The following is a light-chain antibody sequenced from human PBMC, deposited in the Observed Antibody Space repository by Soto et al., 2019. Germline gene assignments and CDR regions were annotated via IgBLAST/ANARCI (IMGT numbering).Light chain of an antibody. Sequence: DIVMTQSPLSLPVTPGEPASISCRSSQSLLHSNGYNYLDWYLQKPGQSPQLLIYLGSNRASGVPDRFSGSGSGTGFTLNISRVEAEDVGVYYCMQALQTPLTFGGGTKVDIK. V-gene: IGKV2-28*01. CDR1: QSLLHSNGYNY. CDR2: LGS. J-gene: IGKJ4*01. CDR3: MQALQTPLT.